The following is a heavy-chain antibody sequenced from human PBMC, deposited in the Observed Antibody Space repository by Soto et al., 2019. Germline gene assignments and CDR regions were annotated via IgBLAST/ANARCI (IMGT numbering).Heavy chain of an antibody. CDR1: GYTFTSYY. CDR3: ARGGGSYAHDS. D-gene: IGHD2-2*01. J-gene: IGHJ4*02. V-gene: IGHV1-46*01. CDR2: INPSAGST. Sequence: QVQLVQSGAEVKKPGASVTVSCKASGYTFTSYYMHWVRQAPGQGLEWMGIINPSAGSTSYAQKCQRRGTLTRDPSTSTVYMELRSLRSEDAAVYSCARGGGSYAHDSWGQGTLVTVSS.